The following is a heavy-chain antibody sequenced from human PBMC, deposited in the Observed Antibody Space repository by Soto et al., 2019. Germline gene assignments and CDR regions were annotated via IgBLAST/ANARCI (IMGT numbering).Heavy chain of an antibody. J-gene: IGHJ2*01. D-gene: IGHD3-10*01. Sequence: QITLKESGPTLVKHTQTLTLTCTFSGFSLSTSGVGVGWSRQPPGKALEWLALIYWDDDKRYSPSLKSRLTITKDTSKNQVVLTMTNMDPVDTATYYCAHSLGELLYNWYFDLWGRGTLVTVSS. V-gene: IGHV2-5*02. CDR1: GFSLSTSGVG. CDR2: IYWDDDK. CDR3: AHSLGELLYNWYFDL.